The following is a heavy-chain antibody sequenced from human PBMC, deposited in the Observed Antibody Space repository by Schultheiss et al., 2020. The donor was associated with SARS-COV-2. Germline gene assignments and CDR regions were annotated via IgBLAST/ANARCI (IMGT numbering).Heavy chain of an antibody. CDR2: TSGSGGST. CDR3: ARGGVVVTALDY. V-gene: IGHV3-23*01. Sequence: GGSLRLSCAASGFTFSSYAMSWVRQAPGMGLEWVSATSGSGGSTYYADYVKGRLTISRDNSKNTLYLQMNSLRAEDTAVYYCARGGVVVTALDYWGQGTLVTVSS. D-gene: IGHD2-21*02. CDR1: GFTFSSYA. J-gene: IGHJ4*02.